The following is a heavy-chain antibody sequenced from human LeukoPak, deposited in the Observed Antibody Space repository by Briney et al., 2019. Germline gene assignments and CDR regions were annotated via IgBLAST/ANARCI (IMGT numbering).Heavy chain of an antibody. CDR1: GGSISSSRYY. CDR2: IYYRGGS. J-gene: IGHJ4*02. V-gene: IGHV4-39*01. CDR3: ARQDHMTTVTRRPFDN. D-gene: IGHD4-17*01. Sequence: SETLSVTCTVSGGSISSSRYYWGWIRQPRGKRLERLGIIYYRGGSYYCRYLRSRVIISVDTSKHQFPLKLSSVTDADAAVYNCARQDHMTTVTRRPFDNWGEGTLVTVSP.